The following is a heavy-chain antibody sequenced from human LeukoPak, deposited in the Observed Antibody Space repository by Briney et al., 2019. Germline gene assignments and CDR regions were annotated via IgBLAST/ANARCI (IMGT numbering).Heavy chain of an antibody. CDR2: IYYSGST. CDR3: ARDASIAAGGFDY. D-gene: IGHD6-13*01. J-gene: IGHJ4*02. V-gene: IGHV4-39*07. CDR1: GGSISSSSYY. Sequence: SETLSLTCTVSGGSISSSSYYWGWIRQPPGKGLEWIGSIYYSGSTYYNPSLKSRVTISVDTSKNQFSLKLSSVTAADTAVYYCARDASIAAGGFDYWGQGTLVTVSS.